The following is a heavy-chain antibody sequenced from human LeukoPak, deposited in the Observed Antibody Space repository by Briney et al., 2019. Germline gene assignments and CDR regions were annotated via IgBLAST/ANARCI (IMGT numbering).Heavy chain of an antibody. D-gene: IGHD5-24*01. J-gene: IGHJ4*02. CDR1: GGSISSYY. Sequence: SETLSLTCTVSGGSISSYYWSWIRQPPGKGLEWIGYIYNSGSTNYNPSLKSRVTISVDTSKNQFSLQLNSVTPEDTAVYYCAREAEITRFDYWGQGTLVTVSS. CDR3: AREAEITRFDY. CDR2: IYNSGST. V-gene: IGHV4-59*12.